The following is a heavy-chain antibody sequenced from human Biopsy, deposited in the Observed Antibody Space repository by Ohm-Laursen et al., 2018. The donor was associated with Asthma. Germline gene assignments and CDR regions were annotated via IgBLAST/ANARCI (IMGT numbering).Heavy chain of an antibody. Sequence: TLSLTCTVSGGSISSGDYYWSWIRRPPGKGLEWIGYIYYSGSTYYNPSLKSRVTISVDTSKNQFSLKLSSVTAADTAVYYCARDLSFYDSSGYYRRWFDPWGQGTLVTVSS. V-gene: IGHV4-30-4*01. D-gene: IGHD3-22*01. J-gene: IGHJ5*02. CDR2: IYYSGST. CDR3: ARDLSFYDSSGYYRRWFDP. CDR1: GGSISSGDYY.